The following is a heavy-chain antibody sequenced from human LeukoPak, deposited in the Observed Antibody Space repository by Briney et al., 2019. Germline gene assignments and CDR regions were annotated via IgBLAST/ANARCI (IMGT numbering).Heavy chain of an antibody. CDR2: IRSDGGET. J-gene: IGHJ4*02. Sequence: GGSLRLSCAASGFTFTYHWMHWVRQGPGKGLAWVSRIRSDGGETNYADSVKGRFTISRDNAKNTLYLQMNSLRAEDTAVYYCAKDYDILTGYYTQYYFDYWGQGTLVTVSS. CDR1: GFTFTYHW. CDR3: AKDYDILTGYYTQYYFDY. V-gene: IGHV3-74*01. D-gene: IGHD3-9*01.